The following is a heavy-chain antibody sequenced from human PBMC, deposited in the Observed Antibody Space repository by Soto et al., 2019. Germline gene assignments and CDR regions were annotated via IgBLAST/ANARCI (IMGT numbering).Heavy chain of an antibody. Sequence: GSLRLSCAASGFTFSSYWMHWVRQVPGKGLLWVSRIDEYGSTINYADSVKGRFTISRDNARNTLYLEMNSLRAEDTALYYCTRDIGGKGAYWGPGTLVTVSS. CDR1: GFTFSSYW. CDR3: TRDIGGKGAY. J-gene: IGHJ4*02. V-gene: IGHV3-74*01. D-gene: IGHD3-10*01. CDR2: IDEYGSTI.